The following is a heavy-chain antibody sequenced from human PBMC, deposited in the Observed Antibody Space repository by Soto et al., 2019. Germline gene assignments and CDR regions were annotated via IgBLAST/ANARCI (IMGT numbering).Heavy chain of an antibody. D-gene: IGHD1-7*01. Sequence: GGSLRLSCAASGFTFSSYAMSWVRQAPGKGLEWVSAISGSGGSTYYADSVKGRFTISRDNSKNTLYLQMNSLRAEDTAVYYCAKSGGTTHYYYYGMDVWGQGTTVTVSS. CDR1: GFTFSSYA. V-gene: IGHV3-23*01. CDR2: ISGSGGST. CDR3: AKSGGTTHYYYYGMDV. J-gene: IGHJ6*02.